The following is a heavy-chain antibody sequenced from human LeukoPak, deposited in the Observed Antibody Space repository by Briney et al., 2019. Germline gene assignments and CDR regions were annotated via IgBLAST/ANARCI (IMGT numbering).Heavy chain of an antibody. D-gene: IGHD5-24*01. V-gene: IGHV3-23*01. CDR2: ISGSGGST. J-gene: IGHJ4*02. Sequence: GGSLRLSCAASGFTFANNAMNWVGRAPGKGLEWVSGISGSGGSTYYADSVKGRFTISRDNSKNTLYLQMNSLRDEDTAVYYCAKDAQLGGQGTLVTVSS. CDR1: GFTFANNA. CDR3: AKDAQL.